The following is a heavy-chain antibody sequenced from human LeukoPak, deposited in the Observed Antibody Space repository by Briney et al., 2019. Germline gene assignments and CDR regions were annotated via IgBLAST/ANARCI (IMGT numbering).Heavy chain of an antibody. CDR2: INRSGGST. CDR3: ARVEPVTATLDY. V-gene: IGHV1-46*01. CDR1: GYTFTSYY. D-gene: IGHD2-21*02. Sequence: ASVKVSCKASGYTFTSYYMHWVRQAPGQGLEWVGIINRSGGSTSYAQKFQGRVTMTRDTSTSTVYMELSSLRSEDTAVYSCARVEPVTATLDYWGQGTLVTVSS. J-gene: IGHJ4*02.